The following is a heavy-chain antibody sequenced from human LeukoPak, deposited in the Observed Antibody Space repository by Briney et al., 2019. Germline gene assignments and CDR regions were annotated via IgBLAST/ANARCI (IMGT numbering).Heavy chain of an antibody. D-gene: IGHD5-24*01. Sequence: SETLSLTCTVSGGSISSYYWNWIRQPPGKGLEWIGYIYYSGSTNYNPSLKSRVTISVDTSKNQFSLKLSSVNAADTAVYYCAGRLWRRDGYNLSAFDIWGQGTMVTVSS. CDR3: AGRLWRRDGYNLSAFDI. CDR2: IYYSGST. J-gene: IGHJ3*02. V-gene: IGHV4-59*01. CDR1: GGSISSYY.